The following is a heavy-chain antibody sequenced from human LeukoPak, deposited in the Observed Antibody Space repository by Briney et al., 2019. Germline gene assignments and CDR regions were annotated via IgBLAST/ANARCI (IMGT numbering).Heavy chain of an antibody. CDR1: GFTFSNYG. CDR3: ARKDIAVAGGFDY. D-gene: IGHD6-19*01. Sequence: GGSLRLSCAGSGFTFSNYGMHWVRQVPGKGLEWVAVISDDGSDKYYADSVKGRFTISRDNAKNSLYLQMNSLRAEDTAVYYCARKDIAVAGGFDYWGQGTLVTVSS. J-gene: IGHJ4*02. V-gene: IGHV3-30*03. CDR2: ISDDGSDK.